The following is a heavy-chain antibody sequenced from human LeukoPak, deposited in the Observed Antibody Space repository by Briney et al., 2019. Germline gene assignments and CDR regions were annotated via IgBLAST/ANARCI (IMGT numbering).Heavy chain of an antibody. V-gene: IGHV3-33*06. D-gene: IGHD5-18*01. CDR2: IWYDGSNK. J-gene: IGHJ4*02. CDR3: AKGPSDTAVATAFDY. Sequence: PGRSLRLSCAASGFTFSSYGMYWVRQAPGKGLEWVAVIWYDGSNKYYVDSVKGRFTISRDNSKNTPYLQMNSLRAEDTAVYYCAKGPSDTAVATAFDYWGQGTLVTVSS. CDR1: GFTFSSYG.